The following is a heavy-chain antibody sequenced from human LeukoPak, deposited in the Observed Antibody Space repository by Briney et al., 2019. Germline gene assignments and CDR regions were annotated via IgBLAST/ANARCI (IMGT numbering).Heavy chain of an antibody. J-gene: IGHJ4*02. CDR3: ARESLEYYYDSSGYYYNY. CDR1: GFTFSSYG. Sequence: GGSLRLSCAASGFTFSSYGVHWVRQAPGKGLEWVAVIWYDGSNKYYADSVKGRFTISRDNSKNTLYLQMNSLRAEDTAVYYCARESLEYYYDSSGYYYNYWGQGTLVTVSS. D-gene: IGHD3-22*01. CDR2: IWYDGSNK. V-gene: IGHV3-33*01.